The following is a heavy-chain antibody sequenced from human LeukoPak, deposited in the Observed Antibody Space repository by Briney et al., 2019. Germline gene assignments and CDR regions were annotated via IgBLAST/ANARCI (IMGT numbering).Heavy chain of an antibody. Sequence: SGPRLVKPSQTLSLTCAISGDSVSTGGVAWNWVRQSPSRGLEWLGRTYYMSKWNTDYAVSVKSRIVVNPDTSKNRFSLQLNSVTSEDTAVYYCARGRASAFDVWGQGTMVTVSS. CDR3: ARGRASAFDV. CDR2: TYYMSKWNT. J-gene: IGHJ3*01. CDR1: GDSVSTGGVA. D-gene: IGHD6-25*01. V-gene: IGHV6-1*01.